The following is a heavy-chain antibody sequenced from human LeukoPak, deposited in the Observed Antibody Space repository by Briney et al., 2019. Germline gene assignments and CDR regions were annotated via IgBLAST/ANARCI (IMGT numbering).Heavy chain of an antibody. D-gene: IGHD2-15*01. V-gene: IGHV3-30-3*01. CDR1: GFTFSSYA. Sequence: GGSLRPSCAASGFTFSSYAMHWVRQAPGKGLEWVAVISYDGSNKYYADSVKGRFTISRDNSKNTLYLQMNSLRAEDTAVYYCARDFSGGEDFDYWGQGTLVTVSS. CDR2: ISYDGSNK. CDR3: ARDFSGGEDFDY. J-gene: IGHJ4*02.